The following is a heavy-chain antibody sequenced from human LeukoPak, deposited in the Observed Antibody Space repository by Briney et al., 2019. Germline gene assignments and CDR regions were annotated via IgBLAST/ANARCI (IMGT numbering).Heavy chain of an antibody. CDR3: ARDGRRYCSSTSCYLDY. D-gene: IGHD2-2*01. J-gene: IGHJ4*02. Sequence: GGSLRLSCAASGFTFSSYGMRWVRQAPGKGLEWVAVIWYDGSNKYYADSVKGRFTISRDNSKNTLYLQMNSLRAEDTAVYYCARDGRRYCSSTSCYLDYWGQGTLVTVSS. CDR2: IWYDGSNK. CDR1: GFTFSSYG. V-gene: IGHV3-33*01.